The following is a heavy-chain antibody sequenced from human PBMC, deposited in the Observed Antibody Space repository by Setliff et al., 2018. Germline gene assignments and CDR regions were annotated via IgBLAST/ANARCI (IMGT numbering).Heavy chain of an antibody. J-gene: IGHJ6*03. CDR1: GYSFTTYW. Sequence: PGESLKISCTGSGYSFTTYWIGWGRQMPGKGLEWMGIIYPGDPDTRYSPSFQGQVTISADRSRVTAYLQWDSLRAEDSARYYCAKAAGIATTRAEFHYFYYYIDVWGKGTTVTVSS. CDR3: AKAAGIATTRAEFHYFYYYIDV. V-gene: IGHV5-51*01. CDR2: IYPGDPDT. D-gene: IGHD6-25*01.